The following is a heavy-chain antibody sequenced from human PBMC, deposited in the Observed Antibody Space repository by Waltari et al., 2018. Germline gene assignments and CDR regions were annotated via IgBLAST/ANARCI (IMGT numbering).Heavy chain of an antibody. J-gene: IGHJ2*01. D-gene: IGHD3-10*01. V-gene: IGHV4-38-2*02. Sequence: QVQLQESGPGLVTPAETLSLTCTVSGYSHSSGYYWGWIRQTPGKGLEWIGSIYHSGSTYYNPSLKSRVTISVDTSKNQFSLKLSSVTAADTAVYYCAREDYGSGIPWYFDLWGRGTLVTVSS. CDR1: GYSHSSGYY. CDR2: IYHSGST. CDR3: AREDYGSGIPWYFDL.